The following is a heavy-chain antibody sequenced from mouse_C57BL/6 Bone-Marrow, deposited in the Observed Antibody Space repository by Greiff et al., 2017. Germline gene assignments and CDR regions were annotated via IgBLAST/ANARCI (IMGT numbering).Heavy chain of an antibody. V-gene: IGHV1-61*01. D-gene: IGHD2-1*01. CDR3: ARWNGNVDY. J-gene: IGHJ2*01. CDR2: IYPSDSET. CDR1: GYTFTSYW. Sequence: QVQLQQPGAELVRPGSSVKLSCKASGYTFTSYWMDWVKQRPGQGLAWIGNIYPSDSETHYNQTFKDKATLTVDKSSSTAYVQLSSRTSEDSAVYYCARWNGNVDYWGQGTTLTVAS.